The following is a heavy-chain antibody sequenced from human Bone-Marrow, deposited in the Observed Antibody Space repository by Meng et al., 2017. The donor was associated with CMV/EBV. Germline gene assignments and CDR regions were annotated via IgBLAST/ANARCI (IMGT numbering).Heavy chain of an antibody. Sequence: GESLKISCAASGFTFSSYAMSWVRQAPGKGLEWVANIKQDESEKYYVDSVKGRFTISRDNAKNSLYLQMNSLRAEDTAVYYCARDNVGSYYTDYYYYYGMDVWGQGTTVTVSS. CDR1: GFTFSSYA. CDR2: IKQDESEK. CDR3: ARDNVGSYYTDYYYYYGMDV. V-gene: IGHV3-7*01. J-gene: IGHJ6*01. D-gene: IGHD1-26*01.